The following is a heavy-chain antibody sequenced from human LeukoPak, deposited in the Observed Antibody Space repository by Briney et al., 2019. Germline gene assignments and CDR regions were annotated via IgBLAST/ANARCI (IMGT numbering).Heavy chain of an antibody. D-gene: IGHD3-22*01. CDR3: ARGSHYDSSGFTLFDL. V-gene: IGHV3-66*01. CDR2: IYSGGST. J-gene: IGHJ2*01. Sequence: GGFQISSCAVSGCTVSTSYMSWGRQAPGKGLEWVSVIYSGGSTYYADSVKGRFTISRDNSKNTLYLQMNSLRAEDTALYYCARGSHYDSSGFTLFDLWGSRVMVTVSS. CDR1: GCTVSTSY.